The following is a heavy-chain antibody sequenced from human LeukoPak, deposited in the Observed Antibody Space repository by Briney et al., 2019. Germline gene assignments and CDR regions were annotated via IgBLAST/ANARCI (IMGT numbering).Heavy chain of an antibody. CDR2: IYSSGST. CDR1: GGSISSYY. V-gene: IGHV4-4*07. J-gene: IGHJ5*02. D-gene: IGHD3-9*01. CDR3: ARASTDILTGYPGIFWFDP. Sequence: SGTLALTCTVSGGSISSYYWSWIRQPAGKGLEWIGRIYSSGSTNYNPSLTSRVTMSVDTSKNQFSLKLSSVTAADTAVYYCARASTDILTGYPGIFWFDPWGQGTLVTVSS.